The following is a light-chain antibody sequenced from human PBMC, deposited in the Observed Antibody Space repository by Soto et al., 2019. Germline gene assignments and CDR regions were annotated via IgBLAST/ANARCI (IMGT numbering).Light chain of an antibody. V-gene: IGLV2-11*01. CDR3: CSYEGRYTRI. Sequence: QSVLTQPRSVSGSPGQSVTISCTGSSSDVSAYHFVSWYQQHPGKAPKLILYDVNQRPSGVPDRFSGSKSGDTASLTISGLQAEDEAAYYCCSYEGRYTRIFGGGTKVTVL. CDR2: DVN. CDR1: SSDVSAYHF. J-gene: IGLJ2*01.